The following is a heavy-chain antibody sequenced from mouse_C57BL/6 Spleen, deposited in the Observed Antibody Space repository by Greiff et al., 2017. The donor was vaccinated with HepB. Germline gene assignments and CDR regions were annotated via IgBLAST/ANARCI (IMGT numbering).Heavy chain of an antibody. CDR3: AREGWDGKRFAY. D-gene: IGHD1-1*01. CDR2: INPNNGGT. V-gene: IGHV1-22*01. J-gene: IGHJ3*01. CDR1: GYTFTDYN. Sequence: DVQLQESGPELVKPGASVKMSCKASGYTFTDYNMHWVKQSHGKSLEWIGYINPNNGGTSYNQKFKGKATLTVNKSSSTAYMELRSLTSEDSAVYYCAREGWDGKRFAYWGQGTLVTVSA.